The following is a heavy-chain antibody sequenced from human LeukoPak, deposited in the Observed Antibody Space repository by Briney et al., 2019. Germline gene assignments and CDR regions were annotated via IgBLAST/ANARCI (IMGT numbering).Heavy chain of an antibody. D-gene: IGHD2-15*01. CDR1: GGSISSYY. CDR3: ARVTGYVIEDNFDY. V-gene: IGHV4-59*01. CDR2: IYYSWST. Sequence: SETLSLTCTVSGGSISSYYWSWIRQPPGKGLDWIGYIYYSWSTNYNPSLKSRVTISVDTSKNQFSLKLRSVTAADTAVYYCARVTGYVIEDNFDYWGQGTLVTVSS. J-gene: IGHJ4*02.